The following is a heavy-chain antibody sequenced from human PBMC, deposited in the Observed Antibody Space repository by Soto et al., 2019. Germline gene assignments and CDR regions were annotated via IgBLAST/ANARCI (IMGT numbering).Heavy chain of an antibody. CDR3: TRRLLDYGDYYYGMDV. V-gene: IGHV3-49*04. CDR2: IRTKAYGKTT. Sequence: PGGSLRLSCTASGFPFGDYAMSWVRQTPGKGLAWVGFIRTKAYGKTTEYAVSVKGRFTISRDDSQSIAYLQMNSLKTEDTAVYYCTRRLLDYGDYYYGMDVWGQGTTVTVSS. CDR1: GFPFGDYA. J-gene: IGHJ6*02. D-gene: IGHD3-10*01.